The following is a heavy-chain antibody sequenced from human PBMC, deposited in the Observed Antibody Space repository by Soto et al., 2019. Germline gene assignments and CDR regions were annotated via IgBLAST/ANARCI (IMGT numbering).Heavy chain of an antibody. J-gene: IGHJ4*02. D-gene: IGHD3-22*01. Sequence: GASVKVSCKASGCTFTSSAVQWVRQARGQRLEWIGWIVVGSGNTNYAQKFQERVTITRDVSTSTAYMELSSLRSEDTAVCYCAEPSYDSSGFDSWGQGTLVPVYS. CDR2: IVVGSGNT. V-gene: IGHV1-58*01. CDR3: AEPSYDSSGFDS. CDR1: GCTFTSSA.